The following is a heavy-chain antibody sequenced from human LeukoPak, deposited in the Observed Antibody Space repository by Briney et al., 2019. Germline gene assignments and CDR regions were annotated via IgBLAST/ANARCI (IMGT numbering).Heavy chain of an antibody. CDR2: IYHGGST. V-gene: IGHV4-38-2*01. CDR1: GYSIINNNY. CDR3: ARTSLTGILHDFDH. Sequence: SETLSLTCAVSGYSIINNNYWGWIRQPPGKGLEWIGHIYHGGSTYYNPSLKSRVTISVDMSKNQFSVKLNSVTAADTAVYYCARTSLTGILHDFDHWGQGTLVTVSS. J-gene: IGHJ4*02. D-gene: IGHD3-9*01.